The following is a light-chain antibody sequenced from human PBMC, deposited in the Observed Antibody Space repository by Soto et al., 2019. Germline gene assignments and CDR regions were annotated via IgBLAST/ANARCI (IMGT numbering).Light chain of an antibody. V-gene: IGLV1-40*01. Sequence: QSVLTQPPSVSGAPGQRVTISCTGSSSNIGSRYDVHWYQQLPGTAPKLLIYDNSNRPSGVPDRFSGSKSGTSASLAITGLQAEDEADYYCQSYDSSLSAVVFGGGTKLTVL. CDR3: QSYDSSLSAVV. CDR2: DNS. CDR1: SSNIGSRYD. J-gene: IGLJ2*01.